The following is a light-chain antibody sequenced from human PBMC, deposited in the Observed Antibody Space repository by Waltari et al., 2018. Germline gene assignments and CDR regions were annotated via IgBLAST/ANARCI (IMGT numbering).Light chain of an antibody. V-gene: IGKV3-20*01. CDR1: QSVGRY. Sequence: EIVLTQSPGTLSLSPVERATLSCRASQSVGRYLSLYQQKPGQAPRLLSYYASTRATGIPDRFSGSESGTDFSLTISRLESEGFAVYYCQKYVNLPATFGQGTKVEIK. J-gene: IGKJ1*01. CDR2: YAS. CDR3: QKYVNLPAT.